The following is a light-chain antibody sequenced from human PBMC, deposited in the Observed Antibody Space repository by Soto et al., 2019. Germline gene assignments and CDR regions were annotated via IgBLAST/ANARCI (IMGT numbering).Light chain of an antibody. CDR3: HQYSSYALT. Sequence: DIVMTQSPSTLSASVGERVTITCRASQSIRSWLAWYQQKPGKAPRLLSYNASNWVSGIPSRFSGSGSGTDFSLTISSLEPDDFAAYYCHQYSSYALTFGGGTKVEIK. V-gene: IGKV1-5*01. CDR1: QSIRSW. J-gene: IGKJ4*01. CDR2: NAS.